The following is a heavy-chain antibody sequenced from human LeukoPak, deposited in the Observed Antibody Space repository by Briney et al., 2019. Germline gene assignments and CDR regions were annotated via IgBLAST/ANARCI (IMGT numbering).Heavy chain of an antibody. CDR1: GFTFSSYA. J-gene: IGHJ4*02. CDR2: ISGSGGGT. Sequence: TGGSLRLSCAASGFTFSSYAMSWVRQAPGKGLEWVSAISGSGGGTYYADSVKGRFTTSRDNSKNTLYLQMNSLRAEDTAVYYCAKHPQLRYFDWFPTFFDWGQGTLVTVSS. V-gene: IGHV3-23*01. D-gene: IGHD3-9*01. CDR3: AKHPQLRYFDWFPTFFD.